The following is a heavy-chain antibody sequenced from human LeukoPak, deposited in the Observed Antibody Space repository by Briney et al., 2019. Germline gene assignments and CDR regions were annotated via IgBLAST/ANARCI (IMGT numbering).Heavy chain of an antibody. J-gene: IGHJ6*02. CDR2: INPNSGGT. CDR1: GYTFTGYY. V-gene: IGHV1-2*02. D-gene: IGHD3-10*01. Sequence: ASVKVSCKASGYTFTGYYMHWVRQAPGQGLEWMGWINPNSGGTNYAQKFQGRVTMTRDTSISTAYMELSRLRSDDTAVYYCARVIKYYGSGSYYYYYYGMDVWGQGTTVTVSS. CDR3: ARVIKYYGSGSYYYYYYGMDV.